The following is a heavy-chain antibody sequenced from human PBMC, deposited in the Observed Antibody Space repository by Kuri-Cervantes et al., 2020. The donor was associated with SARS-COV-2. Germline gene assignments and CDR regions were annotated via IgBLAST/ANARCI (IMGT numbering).Heavy chain of an antibody. CDR1: GGSISSGSYY. CDR3: ARPDWSGPAYYFDY. Sequence: LRLSCTVAGGSISSGSYYWSWIRQPAGKGLEWIGYIYTSGSTNYNPSLKSRVTISVDTSKNQFSLKLSSVTAADTAVYYCARPDWSGPAYYFDYWGQGTLVTVSS. D-gene: IGHD3-3*01. J-gene: IGHJ4*02. V-gene: IGHV4-61*09. CDR2: IYTSGST.